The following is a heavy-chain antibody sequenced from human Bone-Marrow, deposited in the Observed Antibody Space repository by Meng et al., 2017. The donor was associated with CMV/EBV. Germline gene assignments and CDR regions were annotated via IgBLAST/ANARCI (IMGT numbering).Heavy chain of an antibody. J-gene: IGHJ4*02. CDR1: GFTFSSYS. CDR3: ARGDTVVFTKGLSAIDY. D-gene: IGHD5-18*01. Sequence: GESLKISCAASGFTFSSYSMNWVRQAPGKGLEWVSSISSSSSYIYYADSVKGRFTISRDNPKDCLYLQMNSLRVEDTATYFCARGDTVVFTKGLSAIDYWGQGTLVTVSS. V-gene: IGHV3-21*01. CDR2: ISSSSSYI.